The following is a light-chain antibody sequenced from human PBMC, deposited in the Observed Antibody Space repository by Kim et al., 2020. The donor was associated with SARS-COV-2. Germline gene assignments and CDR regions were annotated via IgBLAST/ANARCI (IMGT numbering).Light chain of an antibody. J-gene: IGLJ2*01. CDR2: RND. V-gene: IGLV1-47*01. Sequence: QRVTISCPGTSSNIASIVVYWYRQLPGPAPELLIYRNDQRPSGVPDRFSGSQSGTSASLAISGLRSEDEADYYCAAWDHSLSGVLFGGGTQLTVL. CDR1: SSNIASIV. CDR3: AAWDHSLSGVL.